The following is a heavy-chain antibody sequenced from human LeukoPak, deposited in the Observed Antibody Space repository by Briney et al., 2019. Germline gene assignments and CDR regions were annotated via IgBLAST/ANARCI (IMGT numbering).Heavy chain of an antibody. V-gene: IGHV3-30*18. J-gene: IGHJ4*02. CDR2: ISYDGSNK. CDR3: AKGNWDY. Sequence: PGGSLRLSCAASGFTFSSYGMHWVRQAPGKGLEWVAVISYDGSNKYYADSVKGRFTISRDNSKNTLYLQMNSLRAGDTAVYYCAKGNWDYWGQGTLVTVSS. CDR1: GFTFSSYG. D-gene: IGHD1-20*01.